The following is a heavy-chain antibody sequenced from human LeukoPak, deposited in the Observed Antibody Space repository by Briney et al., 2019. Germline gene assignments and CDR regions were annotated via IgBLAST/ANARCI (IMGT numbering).Heavy chain of an antibody. CDR2: INPNSGGT. V-gene: IGHV1-2*02. Sequence: GASVKVSCKASGYTFTGYYMHWVRQAPGQGLEWMGWINPNSGGTNYAQKFQGRVTMTRDTSISTAYMELSRLRSDDTAVYYCARERPPGDYDFWSSPGWYFDLWGRGTLVTVSS. CDR3: ARERPPGDYDFWSSPGWYFDL. D-gene: IGHD3-3*01. J-gene: IGHJ2*01. CDR1: GYTFTGYY.